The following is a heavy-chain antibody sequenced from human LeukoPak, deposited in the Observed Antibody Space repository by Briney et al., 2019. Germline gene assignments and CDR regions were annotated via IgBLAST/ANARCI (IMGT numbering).Heavy chain of an antibody. CDR1: GFTFGDYA. Sequence: GRSLRLSCTASGFTFGDYAMSWFRQAPGKGLEWVGFIRSKHYGGAIEYAASVRGRFTISRDDSKSIAYLQMNSLKTEDTAVYHCARDQLGGHPHGYYYYYMDVWGKGTTVTVSS. V-gene: IGHV3-49*03. J-gene: IGHJ6*03. CDR2: IRSKHYGGAI. CDR3: ARDQLGGHPHGYYYYYMDV. D-gene: IGHD2-8*01.